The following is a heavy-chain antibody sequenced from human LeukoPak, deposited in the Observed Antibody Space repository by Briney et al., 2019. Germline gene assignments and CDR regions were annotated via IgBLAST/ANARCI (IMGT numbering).Heavy chain of an antibody. D-gene: IGHD5-12*01. CDR2: GHYSGST. Sequence: ETLSLTCTVSGGSIRSSSYYWAWIRQPPGKGLEWIAAGHYSGSTFYNPSLKSRLTLSIDTSKNLFSLQVISVTAADTAMYYCVRGQGAFGGYEWANWFDPWGQGTLVTVSS. CDR1: GGSIRSSSYY. V-gene: IGHV4-39*02. J-gene: IGHJ5*02. CDR3: VRGQGAFGGYEWANWFDP.